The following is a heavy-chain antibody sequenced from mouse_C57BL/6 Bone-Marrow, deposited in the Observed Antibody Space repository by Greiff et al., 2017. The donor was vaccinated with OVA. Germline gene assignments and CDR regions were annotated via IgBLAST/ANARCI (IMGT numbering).Heavy chain of an antibody. Sequence: VQLQQPGAELVRPGSSVKLSCKASGYTFTSYWMAWVKQRPGQGLEWIGNIYPSDSETHYNQKFKDKATLTVDKSSSTAYMQLSSLTSEDSAVYYCARERAYYYGSRDFDYWGQGTTLTVSS. CDR3: ARERAYYYGSRDFDY. J-gene: IGHJ2*01. CDR1: GYTFTSYW. V-gene: IGHV1-61*01. CDR2: IYPSDSET. D-gene: IGHD1-1*01.